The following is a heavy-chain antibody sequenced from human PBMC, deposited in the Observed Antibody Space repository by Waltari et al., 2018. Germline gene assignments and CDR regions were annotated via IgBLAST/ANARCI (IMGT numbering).Heavy chain of an antibody. CDR3: AKVYGDYGLSDY. CDR1: GFYFSSYA. V-gene: IGHV3-23*04. J-gene: IGHJ4*02. CDR2: ISGSGGST. D-gene: IGHD4-17*01. Sequence: EVQLVESGGGLVQPGGSLRLSCPASGFYFSSYAMSWVRQAPGKGLEWVSAISGSGGSTYYADSVKGRFTISRDNSKNTLYLQMNSLRAEDTAVYYCAKVYGDYGLSDYWGQGTLVTVSS.